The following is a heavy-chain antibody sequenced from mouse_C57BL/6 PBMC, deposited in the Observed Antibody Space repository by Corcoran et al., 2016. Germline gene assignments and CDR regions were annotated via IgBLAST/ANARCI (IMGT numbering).Heavy chain of an antibody. V-gene: IGHV1-19*01. CDR2: INPYNGGT. J-gene: IGHJ3*01. CDR3: ANIYYDYGHAY. Sequence: EVQLQQSGPVLVKPGASVKMSCKASGYTFTDYYMNWVKQSHGKSLEWIGVINPYNGGTSYNQKFKGKATLTVDKSSSTAYMELNSLTSEDSAVYYCANIYYDYGHAYWGQGTLVTVSA. D-gene: IGHD2-4*01. CDR1: GYTFTDYY.